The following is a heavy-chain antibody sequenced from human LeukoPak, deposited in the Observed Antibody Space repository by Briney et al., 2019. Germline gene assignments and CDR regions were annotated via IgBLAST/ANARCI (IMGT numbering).Heavy chain of an antibody. CDR2: IIPIFGIA. V-gene: IGHV1-69*04. D-gene: IGHD6-19*01. CDR3: ASPTGKNGVRDSSGWDLDY. J-gene: IGHJ4*02. Sequence: SVKVSCKASGGTFSSYAISWVRQAPGQGLEWMGRIIPIFGIANYAQKFQGRVTITADKSTSTAYMELSSLRSEDTAVYYCASPTGKNGVRDSSGWDLDYWGQGTLVTVSS. CDR1: GGTFSSYA.